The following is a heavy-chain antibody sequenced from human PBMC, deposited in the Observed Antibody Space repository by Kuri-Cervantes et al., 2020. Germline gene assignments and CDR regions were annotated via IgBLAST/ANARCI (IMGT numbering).Heavy chain of an antibody. CDR2: IIPIFGTA. CDR1: GGTFSSYA. D-gene: IGHD6-13*01. CDR3: ARLKYSSSWAEDY. V-gene: IGHV1-69*06. J-gene: IGHJ4*02. Sequence: SVKVSCKASGGTFSSYAISWVRQAPGQGLEWMGGIIPIFGTANYAQKFQGRVTITADKSTSTAYMELSSLRSEDTAVYYCARLKYSSSWAEDYWGQGTLVTVSS.